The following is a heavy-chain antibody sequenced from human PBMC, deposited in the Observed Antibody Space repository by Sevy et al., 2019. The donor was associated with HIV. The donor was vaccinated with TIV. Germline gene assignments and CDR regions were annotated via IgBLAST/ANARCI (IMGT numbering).Heavy chain of an antibody. J-gene: IGHJ4*02. CDR3: ARGEYFDWLSQYDY. D-gene: IGHD3-9*01. CDR1: GFTFSSYS. CDR2: ISSSSSYI. Sequence: GGSLRLSCAASGFTFSSYSMNWVRQAPGKGLEWVSSISSSSSYIYYADSVKGRFTISRDNAKNSLYLQMNSLRAEDTAVYYCARGEYFDWLSQYDYWGQGTLVTVSS. V-gene: IGHV3-21*01.